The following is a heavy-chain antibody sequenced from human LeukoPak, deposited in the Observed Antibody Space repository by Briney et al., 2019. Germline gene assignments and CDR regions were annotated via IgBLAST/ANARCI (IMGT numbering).Heavy chain of an antibody. V-gene: IGHV3-30*02. Sequence: GGSLRLSCAASGLTFGSYGMHWVRQAPGNGLEWVTFIRYDGGDKYYADSVKGRFTISRDNSKNTLYLQMNSLRAEDTAVYYCAKVIAAAAKRVGGVWGQGTTVTVSS. D-gene: IGHD6-13*01. J-gene: IGHJ6*02. CDR3: AKVIAAAAKRVGGV. CDR1: GLTFGSYG. CDR2: IRYDGGDK.